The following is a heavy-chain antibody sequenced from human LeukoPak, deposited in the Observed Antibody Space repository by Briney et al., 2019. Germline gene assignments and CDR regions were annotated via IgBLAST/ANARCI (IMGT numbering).Heavy chain of an antibody. CDR2: ISGSGGST. Sequence: GGSLRLSCAASGFTFSSYAMSWVRQAPGKGLEWVSAISGSGGSTYYADSVKGRFTISRDNSKNMLYLQMNSLRAEDTAVYYCAKGLYSNYELGFDYWGQGTLVTVSS. D-gene: IGHD4-11*01. J-gene: IGHJ4*02. V-gene: IGHV3-23*01. CDR1: GFTFSSYA. CDR3: AKGLYSNYELGFDY.